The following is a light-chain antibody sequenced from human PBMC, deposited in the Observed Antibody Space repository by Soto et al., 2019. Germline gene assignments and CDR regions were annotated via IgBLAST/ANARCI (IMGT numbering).Light chain of an antibody. J-gene: IGLJ1*01. CDR3: AGWDGSLKGFV. CDR1: ASNIGRDP. CDR2: ENN. Sequence: QSVLTQPPSASGAPGQRVTISCSGSASNIGRDPVNWYQQVPGTAPKLLIYENNHRPSGVPDRFSGSKSGTSASLVISGLQSDDAAEYFCAGWDGSLKGFVFGTGTKLTVL. V-gene: IGLV1-44*01.